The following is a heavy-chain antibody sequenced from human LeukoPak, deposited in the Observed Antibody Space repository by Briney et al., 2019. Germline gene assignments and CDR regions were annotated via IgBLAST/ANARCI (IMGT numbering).Heavy chain of an antibody. CDR1: GFTFDDYA. Sequence: GGSLRLSCAASGFTFDDYAMHWVRQAPGKGLEWVSLISWDGGSTYYADSVKGRFTISRDNSKNSLYLQMNSLRAEDTALYYCAKGNYYDSSGYYTPLYYWGQGTLVTVPS. V-gene: IGHV3-43D*03. J-gene: IGHJ4*02. D-gene: IGHD3-22*01. CDR2: ISWDGGST. CDR3: AKGNYYDSSGYYTPLYY.